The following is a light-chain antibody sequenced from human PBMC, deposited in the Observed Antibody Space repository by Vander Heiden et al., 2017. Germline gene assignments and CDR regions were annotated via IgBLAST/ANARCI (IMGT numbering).Light chain of an antibody. CDR1: QSVSSW. J-gene: IGKJ2*01. Sequence: DIQMTQSPSTPSASVGDRVTITCRASQSVSSWLAWYQQKPGEAPRLLIYKASNLGSGVPSRFSGSGSGTEFTLTISSLQPDDSATYSCQHYNTYSYTFGQGTKLEIK. V-gene: IGKV1-5*03. CDR3: QHYNTYSYT. CDR2: KAS.